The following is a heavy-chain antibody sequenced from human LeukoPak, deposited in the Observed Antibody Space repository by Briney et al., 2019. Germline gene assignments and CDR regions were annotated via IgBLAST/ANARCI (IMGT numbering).Heavy chain of an antibody. D-gene: IGHD3-22*01. CDR2: ISYDGSNK. J-gene: IGHJ3*02. Sequence: GGSLRLSCAASGFTFSYYGMHWVRQAPGKGLEWVAVISYDGSNKYYAESVKGRFTISRDNSKNTLYLQMNSLRAEDTAVYYCAKDYYDSSGYYHDAFDMWGQGTMVTVSS. CDR1: GFTFSYYG. V-gene: IGHV3-30*18. CDR3: AKDYYDSSGYYHDAFDM.